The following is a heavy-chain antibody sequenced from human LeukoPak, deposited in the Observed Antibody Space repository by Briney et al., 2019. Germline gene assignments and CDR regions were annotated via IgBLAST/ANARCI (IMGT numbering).Heavy chain of an antibody. V-gene: IGHV1-18*01. CDR1: GYTFTSYG. CDR2: ISAYNGNT. J-gene: IGHJ4*02. CDR3: ARDSASDYDDSSGYSQKHFDY. Sequence: GASVKVSCKASGYTFTSYGISWVRQAPGQGLEGMGWISAYNGNTNYAQKLQGRVTMTTDTSTSTAYMELRSLRSDDTAVYYCARDSASDYDDSSGYSQKHFDYWGQGALVTVSS. D-gene: IGHD3-22*01.